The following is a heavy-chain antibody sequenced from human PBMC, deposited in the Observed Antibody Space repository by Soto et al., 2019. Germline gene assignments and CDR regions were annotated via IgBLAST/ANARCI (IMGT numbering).Heavy chain of an antibody. J-gene: IGHJ5*02. CDR1: GYSFPDYW. CDR2: IYPGDSDT. V-gene: IGHV5-51*01. D-gene: IGHD2-2*01. CDR3: ARRGQYCSTSSCRFDP. Sequence: GESLKISCKASGYSFPDYWIGWVRQMPGKGLEWMGIIYPGDSDTRYSPSFQGQVTISADKSISTTYLQWSSLKASDTAMYYCARRGQYCSTSSCRFDPWGQGTRVTVSS.